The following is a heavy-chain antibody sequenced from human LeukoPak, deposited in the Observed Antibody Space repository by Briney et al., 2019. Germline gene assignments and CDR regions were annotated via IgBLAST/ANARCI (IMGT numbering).Heavy chain of an antibody. CDR3: ALTDTDDFLDS. CDR1: VNIFPKYG. CDR2: ISAYTGET. J-gene: IGHJ4*02. V-gene: IGHV1-18*01. D-gene: IGHD1-14*01. Sequence: ASVKVSCKTSVNIFPKYGVNWVRPAPGRGLEWMGWISAYTGETVYAPDLQDRVTMTTDTSTNTAYMDLRRLRSDDTAFCFCALTDTDDFLDSWGQGTLVTVSS.